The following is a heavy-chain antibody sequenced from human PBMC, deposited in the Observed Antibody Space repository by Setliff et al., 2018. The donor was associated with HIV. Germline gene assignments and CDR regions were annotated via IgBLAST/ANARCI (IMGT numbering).Heavy chain of an antibody. J-gene: IGHJ4*02. CDR1: GYFISSGYY. CDR3: ARQLTTLDYFDY. V-gene: IGHV4-38-2*01. D-gene: IGHD4-17*01. CDR2: LSHVGGT. Sequence: SLTCAVSGYFISSGYYWGWIRQPPGKGLEWIGSLSHVGGTYYNPSLKSRVTISIDTSMNQFSLRLTSVTAADTAVYYCARQLTTLDYFDYWGQGTLVTVS.